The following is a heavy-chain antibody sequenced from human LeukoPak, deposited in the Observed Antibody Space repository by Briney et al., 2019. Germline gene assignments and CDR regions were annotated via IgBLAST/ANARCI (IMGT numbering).Heavy chain of an antibody. D-gene: IGHD2-2*01. CDR3: ARGIVPAAMFDP. CDR1: GGSISSSSYY. V-gene: IGHV4-39*01. J-gene: IGHJ5*02. CDR2: IYYSGST. Sequence: SETLSLTCTVSGGSISSSSYYWGWIRQPPGKGLEWIGSIYYSGSTCYNPSLKSRVTISVDTSKNQFSLKLSSVTAADTAVYYCARGIVPAAMFDPWGQGTLVTVSS.